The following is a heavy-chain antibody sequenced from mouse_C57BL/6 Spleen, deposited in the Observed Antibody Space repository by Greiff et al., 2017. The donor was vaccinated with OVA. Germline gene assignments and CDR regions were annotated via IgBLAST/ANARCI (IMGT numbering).Heavy chain of an antibody. D-gene: IGHD1-1*01. Sequence: QVQLKQPGAELVKPGASVKLSCKASGYTFTSYWMHWVKQRPGQGLEWIGMIHPNSGSTNYNEKFKSKATLTVDKSSSTAYMQLSSLTSEDSAVYYCARYSSYKYFDVWGTGTTVTVAS. CDR3: ARYSSYKYFDV. CDR1: GYTFTSYW. CDR2: IHPNSGST. J-gene: IGHJ1*03. V-gene: IGHV1-64*01.